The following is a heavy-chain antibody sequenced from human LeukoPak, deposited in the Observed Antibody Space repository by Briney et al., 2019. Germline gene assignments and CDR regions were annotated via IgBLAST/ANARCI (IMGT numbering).Heavy chain of an antibody. D-gene: IGHD3-10*01. J-gene: IGHJ3*02. V-gene: IGHV1-8*03. CDR3: ATGTYYYGLNIFNI. CDR2: MNPNSGNT. Sequence: ASVKVSCKASGYTFTSYDINWVRQATGQGLEWMGWMNPNSGNTGYAQKFQGRVTITRNTSISTAYMELSSLRSEDTAVYYCATGTYYYGLNIFNIWGQGTMVTVSS. CDR1: GYTFTSYD.